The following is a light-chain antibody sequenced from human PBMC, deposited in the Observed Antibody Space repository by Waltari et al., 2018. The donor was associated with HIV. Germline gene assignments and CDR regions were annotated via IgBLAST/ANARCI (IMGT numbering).Light chain of an antibody. CDR1: SHVVDFYNF. CDR2: AVS. Sequence: QSPLHQPASVSASPGQSITISCTGVSHVVDFYNFVSWYQQHPGKSPQLISYAVSSRPSGISSRFVGSKSGVTASLTISGLQAEDEAVYFCSSFASQGSPMFGGGTKLTV. V-gene: IGLV2-14*03. J-gene: IGLJ3*02. CDR3: SSFASQGSPM.